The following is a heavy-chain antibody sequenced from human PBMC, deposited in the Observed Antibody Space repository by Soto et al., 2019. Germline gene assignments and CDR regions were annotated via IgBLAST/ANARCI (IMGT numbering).Heavy chain of an antibody. D-gene: IGHD5-12*01. Sequence: GGSLRLSCAASGITFSNHALTWVRQAPGKRLEWLSGISGSGANTHYADSVKGRFTISRDNSKNTLSLQMNSLRPDDTAVYFCAKEHEEGTSTITSYFDYWGRGTLVPVSS. CDR2: ISGSGANT. CDR1: GITFSNHA. V-gene: IGHV3-23*01. CDR3: AKEHEEGTSTITSYFDY. J-gene: IGHJ4*02.